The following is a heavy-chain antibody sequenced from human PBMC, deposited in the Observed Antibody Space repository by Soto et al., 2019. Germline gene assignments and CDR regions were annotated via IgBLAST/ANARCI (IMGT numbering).Heavy chain of an antibody. D-gene: IGHD3-22*01. CDR2: ISYDGSNK. CDR3: AKDHAVSSGHDY. CDR1: GFTFSSYG. J-gene: IGHJ4*02. V-gene: IGHV3-30*18. Sequence: PGGSLRLSCAASGFTFSSYGMHWVRQAPGKGLEWVAVISYDGSNKYYADSVKGRFTISRDNSKNTLYLQMNSLRAEDTAVYYCAKDHAVSSGHDYWGQGTLVTV.